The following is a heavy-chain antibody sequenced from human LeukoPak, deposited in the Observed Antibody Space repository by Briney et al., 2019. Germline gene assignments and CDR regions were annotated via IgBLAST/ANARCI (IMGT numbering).Heavy chain of an antibody. J-gene: IGHJ4*02. CDR1: GFTFSSNV. V-gene: IGHV3-23*01. D-gene: IGHD3-22*01. CDR2: IPASGGST. CDR3: AQEYYYDSSGYYRY. Sequence: GGSLRLSCAASGFTFSSNVMIWVRQAPGKGLEWVSSIPASGGSTYYADSVKGRFTISRDNSKNTLYLQMNSLRAEDTAVYYCAQEYYYDSSGYYRYWGQGTLVTASS.